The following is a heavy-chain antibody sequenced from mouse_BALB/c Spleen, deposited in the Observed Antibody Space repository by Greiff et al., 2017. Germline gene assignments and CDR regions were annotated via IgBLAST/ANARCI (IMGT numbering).Heavy chain of an antibody. CDR3: ARFMITTRGYAMDY. Sequence: EVKLMESGGGLVQPGGSRKLSCAASGFTFSSFGMHWVRQAPEKGLEWVAYISSGSSTIYYADTVKGRFTISRDNPKNTLFLQMTSLRSEDTAMYYCARFMITTRGYAMDYWGQGTSVTVSS. CDR2: ISSGSSTI. J-gene: IGHJ4*01. CDR1: GFTFSSFG. V-gene: IGHV5-17*02. D-gene: IGHD2-4*01.